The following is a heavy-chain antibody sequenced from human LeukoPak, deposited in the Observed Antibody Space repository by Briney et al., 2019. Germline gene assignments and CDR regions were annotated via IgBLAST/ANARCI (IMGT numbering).Heavy chain of an antibody. Sequence: PGGSLRLSCAASGFTFSSYAMSWVRQAPGKGLEWVSGISRSGDSTYYADSVKGRFTISRDNAKNSLYLQMNSLRAEDTALYYCAKDSGVWGSYRPNLDFDYWGQGTLVTVSS. J-gene: IGHJ4*02. V-gene: IGHV3-23*01. CDR3: AKDSGVWGSYRPNLDFDY. CDR2: ISRSGDST. CDR1: GFTFSSYA. D-gene: IGHD3-16*02.